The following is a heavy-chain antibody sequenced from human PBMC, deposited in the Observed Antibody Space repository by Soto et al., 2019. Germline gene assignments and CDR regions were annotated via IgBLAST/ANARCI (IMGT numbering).Heavy chain of an antibody. CDR3: AHGNYGDYVA. J-gene: IGHJ5*02. V-gene: IGHV2-5*02. CDR2: IYWDDDK. D-gene: IGHD4-17*01. Sequence: GLDLEWLALIYWDDDKRYSPSLKNKLTITKDTSKNQVVLTMTNMDPVDTATYFCAHGNYGDYVAWGPGTLVTVSS.